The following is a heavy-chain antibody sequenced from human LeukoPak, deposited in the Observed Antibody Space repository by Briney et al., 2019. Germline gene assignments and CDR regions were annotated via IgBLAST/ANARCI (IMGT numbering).Heavy chain of an antibody. CDR2: IYYSGST. V-gene: IGHV4-59*01. Sequence: SSETLSLTCTVSGGSISSYYWSWIRQPPGKGLEWIGYIYYSGSTNYNPSLKSRVTISVDMSKNQFSLKLSSVTAADTAVYYCARGRGYSYGYVALYYFDYWGQGTLVTVSS. CDR3: ARGRGYSYGYVALYYFDY. D-gene: IGHD5-18*01. J-gene: IGHJ4*02. CDR1: GGSISSYY.